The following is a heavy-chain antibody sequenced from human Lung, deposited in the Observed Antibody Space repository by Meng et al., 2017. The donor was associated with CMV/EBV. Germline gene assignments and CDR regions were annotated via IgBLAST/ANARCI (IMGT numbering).Heavy chain of an antibody. CDR2: IYHSGST. J-gene: IGHJ5*02. CDR3: ARDFSDIVVVPAAMGGFDP. V-gene: IGHV4-4*02. D-gene: IGHD2-2*01. Sequence: ISSSNWWSWVRQPPGKGLEWIGEIYHSGSTNYNPSLKSRVTVSVDKSKNQFSLKLSSVTAADTAVYYCARDFSDIVVVPAAMGGFDPWGQGTLVTVSS. CDR1: ISSSNW.